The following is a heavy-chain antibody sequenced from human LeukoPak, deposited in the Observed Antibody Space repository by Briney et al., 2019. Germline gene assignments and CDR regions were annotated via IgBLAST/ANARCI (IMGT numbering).Heavy chain of an antibody. CDR1: GGTFSSYA. CDR2: IIPSFGTA. V-gene: IGHV1-69*06. Sequence: GASVKVSCKASGGTFSSYAISWVRQAPGQGLEWMGGIIPSFGTANYAQKFQGRVTITADKSTSTAYMELSSLRSEDTAVYYCAREGRVIAAAGSYYYYYYMDVWGKGTTVTVSS. J-gene: IGHJ6*03. D-gene: IGHD6-13*01. CDR3: AREGRVIAAAGSYYYYYYMDV.